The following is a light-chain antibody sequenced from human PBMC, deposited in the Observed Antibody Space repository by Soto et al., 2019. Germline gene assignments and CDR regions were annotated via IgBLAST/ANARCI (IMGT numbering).Light chain of an antibody. V-gene: IGKV1-5*01. CDR2: DAS. CDR3: QQTDTFPRT. Sequence: DIPMTQSPSTLSASVGDIVTITCRASQSISSWLAWYQQKPGKAPKLLIYDASSLESGVPSRFSGNRSGTDFALTISSLQREDFATYYCQQTDTFPRTFGQGTKVDIK. J-gene: IGKJ1*01. CDR1: QSISSW.